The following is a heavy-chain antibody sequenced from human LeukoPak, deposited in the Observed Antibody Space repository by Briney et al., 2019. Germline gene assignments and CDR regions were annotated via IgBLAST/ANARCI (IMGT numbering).Heavy chain of an antibody. Sequence: GSLRLSCADSGFSFSRYWMHWVRQAPGKGLVWVSRINSDGSSTTYADSVKGRFTISRDNAKNTLYLQMSSLRAEDTAVYYCASLVVADAFDIWGQGTMVTVSS. CDR3: ASLVVADAFDI. CDR1: GFSFSRYW. D-gene: IGHD3-22*01. CDR2: INSDGSST. V-gene: IGHV3-74*01. J-gene: IGHJ3*02.